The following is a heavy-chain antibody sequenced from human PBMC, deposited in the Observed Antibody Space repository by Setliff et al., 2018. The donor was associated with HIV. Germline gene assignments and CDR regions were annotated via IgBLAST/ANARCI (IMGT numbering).Heavy chain of an antibody. J-gene: IGHJ5*02. D-gene: IGHD5-18*01. CDR2: INPNGGST. Sequence: ASVKVSCKAPGYTFTSYYVHFVRQAPGQGPEWMGIINPNGGSTNYAQKFEGRVAMTADTSTNNVHMYLSSLRSEDTAIYYCARGGPGSSFGYDRFDPWGQGTPVTVSS. CDR3: ARGGPGSSFGYDRFDP. CDR1: GYTFTSYY. V-gene: IGHV1-46*01.